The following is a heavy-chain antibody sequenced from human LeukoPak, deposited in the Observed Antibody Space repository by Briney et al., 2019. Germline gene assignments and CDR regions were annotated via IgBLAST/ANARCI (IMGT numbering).Heavy chain of an antibody. CDR3: ARDKEGGSNDH. V-gene: IGHV3-7*01. CDR2: IKEDGREK. J-gene: IGHJ4*02. D-gene: IGHD2-15*01. Sequence: GGSLRLSCAASGFTFSSYAMSWVRQAPGKGLEWVANIKEDGREKKYVDSLKDRFTISRDNTKNSVYLQMSGLRVDDTAIYYCARDKEGGSNDHWGQGTLVTVSS. CDR1: GFTFSSYA.